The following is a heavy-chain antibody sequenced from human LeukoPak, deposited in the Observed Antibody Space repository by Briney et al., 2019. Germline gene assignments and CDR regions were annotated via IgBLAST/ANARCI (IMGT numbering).Heavy chain of an antibody. V-gene: IGHV3-23*01. Sequence: GGSLRLSCAASGFTFSSYAMNWVRQAPGKGLEWVSAISGSGGSTYYGDSVKGRFTISRDNSKNTLYLQMNSLRAEDAAVYFCAKAPVTSCRGAYCYPFDSWGQGTLVTVSS. J-gene: IGHJ4*02. D-gene: IGHD2-21*01. CDR1: GFTFSSYA. CDR3: AKAPVTSCRGAYCYPFDS. CDR2: ISGSGGST.